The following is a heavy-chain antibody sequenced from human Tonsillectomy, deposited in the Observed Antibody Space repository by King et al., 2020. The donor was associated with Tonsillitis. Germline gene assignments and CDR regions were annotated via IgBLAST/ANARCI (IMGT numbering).Heavy chain of an antibody. CDR3: ARERTSVVPSSAFDI. D-gene: IGHD2-21*01. J-gene: IGHJ3*02. Sequence: QLVQSGAEVKQPGASVKVSCKASGYTFSTHQMHWVRQAPGQGLEWMGIIIPSGGSTTNAQKFQGRVTMTRDTSTSTVYMEVRNLRSEDTAVYYCARERTSVVPSSAFDIWGQGTMVTVSS. V-gene: IGHV1-46*03. CDR2: IIPSGGST. CDR1: GYTFSTHQ.